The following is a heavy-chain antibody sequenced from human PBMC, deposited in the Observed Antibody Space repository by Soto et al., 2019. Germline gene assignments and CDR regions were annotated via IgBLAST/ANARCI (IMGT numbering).Heavy chain of an antibody. D-gene: IGHD4-17*01. CDR3: ARVNYGNYYYYYGMDV. CDR1: GGSISSSNW. CDR2: IYHSGST. J-gene: IGHJ6*02. V-gene: IGHV4-4*02. Sequence: PSETLSLTCAVSGGSISSSNWWSWVRQPPGKGLEWIGEIYHSGSTNYNPSLKSRVTISVDKSKNQFSLKLNSVTAADTAVYYCARVNYGNYYYYYGMDVWGQGTTVTVSS.